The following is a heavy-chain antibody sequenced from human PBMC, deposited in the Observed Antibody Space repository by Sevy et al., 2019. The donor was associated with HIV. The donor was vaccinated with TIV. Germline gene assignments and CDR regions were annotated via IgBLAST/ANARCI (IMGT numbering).Heavy chain of an antibody. CDR2: ISYDGSNK. CDR3: SRDNVARYYYYGMDV. D-gene: IGHD6-6*01. V-gene: IGHV3-30*04. CDR1: GFTFSSYA. Sequence: GGSLRLSCAASGFTFSSYAMHWVRQAPGKGLEWVAVISYDGSNKYYADSVKGRFTISRDNSKNTLYLQMNSRRAEETAVYYCSRDNVARYYYYGMDVWGQGTTVTVSS. J-gene: IGHJ6*02.